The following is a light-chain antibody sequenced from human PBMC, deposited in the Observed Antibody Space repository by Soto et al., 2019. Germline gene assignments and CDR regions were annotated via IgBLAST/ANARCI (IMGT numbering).Light chain of an antibody. CDR3: HQRYNWPRVT. J-gene: IGKJ5*01. Sequence: VIPQSPPTFPLVPGGGATLSFRXSQRVSNSLAWYPQKPGQPPRLLIYDVSNRATGIPARFSGSGSGTDFTLTITSLEPEDFAVYFCHQRYNWPRVTFGQGTRLEIK. CDR1: QRVSNS. CDR2: DVS. V-gene: IGKV3-11*01.